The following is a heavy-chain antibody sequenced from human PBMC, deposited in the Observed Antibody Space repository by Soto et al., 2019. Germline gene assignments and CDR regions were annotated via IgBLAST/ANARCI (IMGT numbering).Heavy chain of an antibody. CDR2: ITSSGGGA. D-gene: IGHD6-13*01. CDR3: AKLTAA. V-gene: IGHV3-23*01. CDR1: GFTFSAYV. Sequence: EVEVLESGGGLVQPGGSLRLSCAASGFTFSAYVMSWVRQAPGKGREWVSSITSSGGGAYYADSVKGRFTVSRDNSKNTVYLQMNSLRDEDTAVYYCAKLTAAWGQGTLVTVPS. J-gene: IGHJ4*02.